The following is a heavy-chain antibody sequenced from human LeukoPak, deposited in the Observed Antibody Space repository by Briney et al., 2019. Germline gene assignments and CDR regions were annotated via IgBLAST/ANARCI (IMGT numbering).Heavy chain of an antibody. J-gene: IGHJ4*02. CDR1: VGSISSSSYY. V-gene: IGHV4-39*01. D-gene: IGHD3-22*01. CDR3: ARHRSYYYDSSGYYEKTLDY. CDR2: IYYSGST. Sequence: SETLSLTCTVSVGSISSSSYYWGWIRQPPGKWLEWIGSIYYSGSTYYNPSLKSRVTISVDTSKNQFSLKLSAVTAADTAVYYCARHRSYYYDSSGYYEKTLDYWGQGTLVTVSS.